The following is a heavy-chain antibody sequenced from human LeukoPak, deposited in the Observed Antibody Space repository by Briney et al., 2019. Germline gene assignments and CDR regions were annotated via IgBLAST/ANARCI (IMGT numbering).Heavy chain of an antibody. CDR3: ARCGVTYYDFWSGQEGHYYYMDV. CDR2: ISAYNGNT. V-gene: IGHV1-18*01. CDR1: GYTFTSYG. D-gene: IGHD3-3*01. Sequence: ASVKVSCKASGYTFTSYGISWVRQAPGQGLEWMGWISAYNGNTNYAQKLQGRVTITTDTSTSTAYMELRSLRSDDTAVYYCARCGVTYYDFWSGQEGHYYYMDVWGKGTTVTVSS. J-gene: IGHJ6*03.